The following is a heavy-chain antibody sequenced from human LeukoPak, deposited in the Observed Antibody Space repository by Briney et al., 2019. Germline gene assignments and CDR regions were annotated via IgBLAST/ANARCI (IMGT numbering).Heavy chain of an antibody. Sequence: NPSETLSLTCTVSGGSISNYYWNWVRQPPGKGLEWLGYIYNSGSTSGSTNYNPSLKSRVTISGDTSKNQFSLTLTSVTAADTAVYYCARNPPGIRQNAFDIWGQGAMVTVSS. J-gene: IGHJ3*02. V-gene: IGHV4-59*01. CDR3: ARNPPGIRQNAFDI. CDR2: IYNSGSTSGST. CDR1: GGSISNYY.